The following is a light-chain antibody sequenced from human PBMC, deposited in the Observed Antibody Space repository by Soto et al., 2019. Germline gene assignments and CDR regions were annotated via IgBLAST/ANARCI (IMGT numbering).Light chain of an antibody. Sequence: EVVMTQSPATLSVSPGERATLSCTASQRIGAKLAWYQQKPGQAPRLLIYDASTRATDIPVRFSGSGSWPEFTLTITSLQSEDFAVYYCQQYNNWPPLTFGGGTKVEIK. CDR1: QRIGAK. V-gene: IGKV3-15*01. J-gene: IGKJ4*01. CDR3: QQYNNWPPLT. CDR2: DAS.